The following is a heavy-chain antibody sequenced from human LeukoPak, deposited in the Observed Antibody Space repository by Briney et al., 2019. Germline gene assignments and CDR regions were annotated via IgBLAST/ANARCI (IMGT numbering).Heavy chain of an antibody. CDR1: GGSISSYY. CDR3: ARSSGVLLWFGELPTLDY. V-gene: IGHV4-59*01. CDR2: IYYSGST. J-gene: IGHJ4*02. D-gene: IGHD3-10*01. Sequence: SETLSLTCTVSGGSISSYYWGWIRQPPGKGLEWIGYIYYSGSTNYNPSLKSRVTISVDTSKNQFSLKLSSVTAADTAVYYCARSSGVLLWFGELPTLDYWGQGTLVTVSS.